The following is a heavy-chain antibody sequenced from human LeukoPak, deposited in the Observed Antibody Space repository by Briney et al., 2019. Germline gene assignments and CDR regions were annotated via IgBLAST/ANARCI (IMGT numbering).Heavy chain of an antibody. D-gene: IGHD3-22*01. CDR2: INHSGST. V-gene: IGHV4-34*01. CDR3: ARDWSPMYYYDSSGSETPYYYGMDV. J-gene: IGHJ6*02. CDR1: GGSFSGYY. Sequence: SETLSLTCAVYGGSFSGYYWSWIRQPPGKGLEWIGEINHSGSTNYNPSLKSRVTISVDTSKNQFSLKLSSVTAADTAVYYCARDWSPMYYYDSSGSETPYYYGMDVWGQGTTVTVSS.